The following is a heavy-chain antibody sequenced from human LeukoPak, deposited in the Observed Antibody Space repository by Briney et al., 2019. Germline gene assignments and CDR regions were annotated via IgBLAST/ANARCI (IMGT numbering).Heavy chain of an antibody. J-gene: IGHJ4*02. CDR1: GFTFSISA. D-gene: IGHD2-21*01. CDR3: APGLVLYFAY. Sequence: GGSLRLSCVVSGFTFSISAMSWVRQAPGKGLEWVSAISSDSTTYYADSVKGRFTISRDNSKNTVYLQMNSLRTEGSAIYYCAPGLVLYFAYWGQGTLVTVSS. CDR2: ISSDSTT. V-gene: IGHV3-23*01.